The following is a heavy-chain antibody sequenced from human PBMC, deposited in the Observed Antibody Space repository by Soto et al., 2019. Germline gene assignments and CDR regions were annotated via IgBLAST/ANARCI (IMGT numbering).Heavy chain of an antibody. J-gene: IGHJ4*02. Sequence: LRLSCAASGFTFSSYAMHWVRQAPGKGLEWVAVISYDGSNKYYADSVKGRYTISRDNSKNTLYLQMNSLRAEDTAVYYCAREYNGSGLDYWGQGTLVTVSS. D-gene: IGHD3-10*01. CDR1: GFTFSSYA. CDR2: ISYDGSNK. V-gene: IGHV3-30-3*01. CDR3: AREYNGSGLDY.